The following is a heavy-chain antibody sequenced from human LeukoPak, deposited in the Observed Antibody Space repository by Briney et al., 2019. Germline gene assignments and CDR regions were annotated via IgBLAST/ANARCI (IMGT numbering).Heavy chain of an antibody. D-gene: IGHD3-9*01. V-gene: IGHV4-34*01. CDR2: INHSGST. CDR1: GWSFSGYY. Sequence: SETLSLTCAVYGWSFSGYYWSWIRQPPGKGLEWIGEINHSGSTNYNPSLKSRVTISVDTSKNQFSLKLSSVTAADTAVYYCARQILQYSDILSHHAFDIWGQGTMVTVSS. J-gene: IGHJ3*02. CDR3: ARQILQYSDILSHHAFDI.